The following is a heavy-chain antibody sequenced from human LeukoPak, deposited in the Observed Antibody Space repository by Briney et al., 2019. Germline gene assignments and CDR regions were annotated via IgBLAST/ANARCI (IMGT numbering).Heavy chain of an antibody. CDR3: ARKSEQWLTTFDY. CDR2: ISSCGSTI. D-gene: IGHD6-19*01. V-gene: IGHV3-48*03. J-gene: IGHJ4*02. CDR1: GFTFSSYQ. Sequence: GGSLKLSCAASGFTFSSYQMNWVRQAPGQGLEWVSYISSCGSTIYYADSVKGRFTITRANAKNSLYMQMNSLRAEDTAVYYCARKSEQWLTTFDYWGQGTLVTVSS.